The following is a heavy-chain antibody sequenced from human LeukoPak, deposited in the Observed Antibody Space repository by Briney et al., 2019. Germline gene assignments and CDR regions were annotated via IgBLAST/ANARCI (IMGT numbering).Heavy chain of an antibody. D-gene: IGHD4-17*01. CDR3: AREGLYGDYAGH. J-gene: IGHJ4*02. CDR2: ISYTSSYI. CDR1: GFTFSSHS. Sequence: PGGSLRLSCAGSGFTFSSHSMNWVRQAPGKGLEWVSSISYTSSYIHYADSVKGRFTISRDNAKNSLFLQMNSLRAEDTAVYYCAREGLYGDYAGHWGQGTLVTVSS. V-gene: IGHV3-21*01.